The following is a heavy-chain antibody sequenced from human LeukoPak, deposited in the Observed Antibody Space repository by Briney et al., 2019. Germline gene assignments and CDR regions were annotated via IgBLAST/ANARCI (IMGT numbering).Heavy chain of an antibody. CDR3: ARALGYYYDSSGYYFAFDI. V-gene: IGHV3-66*02. Sequence: GGSLRLSCAASGFTVSSNYMSWVRQAPGKGLEWVSVIYSGGSTYYADSVKGRFTISRDNSKNTLYLQMNSLRAEDTAVYYCARALGYYYDSSGYYFAFDIWGQGTMVTVPS. CDR1: GFTVSSNY. D-gene: IGHD3-22*01. J-gene: IGHJ3*02. CDR2: IYSGGST.